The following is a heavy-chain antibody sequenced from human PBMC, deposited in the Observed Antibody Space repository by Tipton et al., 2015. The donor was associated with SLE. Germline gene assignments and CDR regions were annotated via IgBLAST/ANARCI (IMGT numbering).Heavy chain of an antibody. Sequence: VQLVQSGAAVKKPGESLKMSCKTSGYSFTNYWIGWVRQMPGQGLEYVGIIHPGESETRYSPSFQGQVTISADKSISTAYLQWVSLKASDTAIYYCARLRNIAFLEYNDAVFIWGQGSMLTVSA. CDR1: GYSFTNYW. V-gene: IGHV5-51*03. CDR3: ARLRNIAFLEYNDAVFI. D-gene: IGHD3-3*02. CDR2: IHPGESET. J-gene: IGHJ3*02.